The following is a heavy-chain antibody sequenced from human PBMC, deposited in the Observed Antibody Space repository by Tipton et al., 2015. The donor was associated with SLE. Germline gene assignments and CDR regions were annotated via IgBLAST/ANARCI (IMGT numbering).Heavy chain of an antibody. CDR2: IWYDGSNK. Sequence: SLRLSCAASGFTFNNYGIHWVRQAPGKALEWVALIWYDGSNKYYADSVKGRFAISRDNSKNTLYLQMNSLRAEDTAVYYCARVVSYYYGMDVWGQGTTVTVSS. CDR3: ARVVSYYYGMDV. V-gene: IGHV3-33*08. D-gene: IGHD3-22*01. CDR1: GFTFNNYG. J-gene: IGHJ6*02.